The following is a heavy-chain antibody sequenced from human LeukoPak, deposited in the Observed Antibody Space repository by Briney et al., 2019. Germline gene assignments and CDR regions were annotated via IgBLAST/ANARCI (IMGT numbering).Heavy chain of an antibody. J-gene: IGHJ4*02. D-gene: IGHD2-15*01. Sequence: GSLRLSCAASGFTFSSYNMNWVRQAPGKGLEWVSYISSSSNSIYYADSVKGRFTISRDNSKNTLYLQMNSLRAEDTAVYYCANGRWVAASLSDYWGQGTLVTVSS. V-gene: IGHV3-48*01. CDR1: GFTFSSYN. CDR2: ISSSSNSI. CDR3: ANGRWVAASLSDY.